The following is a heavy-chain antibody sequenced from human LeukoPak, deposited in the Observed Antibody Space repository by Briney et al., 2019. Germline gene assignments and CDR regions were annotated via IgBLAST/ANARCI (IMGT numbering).Heavy chain of an antibody. D-gene: IGHD3-22*01. CDR2: IWYEGSNI. CDR3: ARARNDYDSNGFSFLDY. V-gene: IGHV3-33*01. J-gene: IGHJ4*02. CDR1: GISFSSHG. Sequence: PGTSLRLSCAASGISFSSHGMHWGRQAPGKGLEWVAVIWYEGSNIYYADSVKGRFTISRDNSKNTLYLQMNGLRAEDTALYYCARARNDYDSNGFSFLDYWGQGTLVTVSS.